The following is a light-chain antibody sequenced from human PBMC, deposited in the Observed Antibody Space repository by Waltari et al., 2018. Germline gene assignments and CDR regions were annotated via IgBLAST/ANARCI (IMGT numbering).Light chain of an antibody. V-gene: IGKV3-20*01. CDR1: HSVSSSY. J-gene: IGKJ4*01. CDR3: QQYGSSPLT. CDR2: GAS. Sequence: EIVLTQSPGTLSLSPGERATLSCRASHSVSSSYLAGYQQQPGQAPRLLIYGASTRATGIPDRFSGSGSGTDFTLTISRLEPEDFAVYYCQQYGSSPLTFGGGTKVEIK.